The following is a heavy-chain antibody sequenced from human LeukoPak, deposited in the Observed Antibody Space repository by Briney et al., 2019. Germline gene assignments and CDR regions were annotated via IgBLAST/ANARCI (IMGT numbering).Heavy chain of an antibody. CDR3: AKDTGSSWFDP. Sequence: GGSLRLSCAASGSTFSSYGMHWVRQAPGKGLEWVAVISYDGSNKYYADSVKGRFTISRDNSKNTLYLQMNSLRAEDTAVYYCAKDTGSSWFDPWGQGTLVTVSS. CDR2: ISYDGSNK. D-gene: IGHD6-6*01. CDR1: GSTFSSYG. J-gene: IGHJ5*02. V-gene: IGHV3-30*18.